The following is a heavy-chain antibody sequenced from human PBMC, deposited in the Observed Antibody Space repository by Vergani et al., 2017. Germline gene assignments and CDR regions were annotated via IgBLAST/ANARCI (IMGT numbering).Heavy chain of an antibody. Sequence: QVQLVESGGGVVQPGRSLRLSCAASGFTFSSYGLHWVRQAPGKGLEWVAVISYDGSNKYYADSVKGRFTISRDNSKNTLYLQMNSLRAEDTAVYYCANQCWSGYPFDYWGQGTLVTVSS. CDR3: ANQCWSGYPFDY. D-gene: IGHD3-3*01. CDR2: ISYDGSNK. CDR1: GFTFSSYG. J-gene: IGHJ4*02. V-gene: IGHV3-30*18.